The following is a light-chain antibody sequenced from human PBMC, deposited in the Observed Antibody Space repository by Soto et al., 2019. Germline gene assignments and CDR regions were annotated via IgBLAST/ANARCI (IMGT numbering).Light chain of an antibody. CDR1: QSVSSY. V-gene: IGKV3-11*01. CDR2: DAS. CDR3: QQRSNWSRT. J-gene: IGKJ2*01. Sequence: EIVLTQSPATLSLSPGERATLSCRASQSVSSYLAWYQQKPGQAPRLVSYDASNRAAGTPARFSGSGSGTDFTLTSSRLEREDFAVYYCQQRSNWSRTLGQGTKLEIK.